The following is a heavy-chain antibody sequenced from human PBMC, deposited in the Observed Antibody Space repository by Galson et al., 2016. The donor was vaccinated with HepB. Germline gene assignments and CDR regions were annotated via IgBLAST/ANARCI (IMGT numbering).Heavy chain of an antibody. CDR3: ARHSSYYGNFDY. Sequence: SETLSLTCTVSGGSISSSSYYWGWIRQPPGKGLEWIGSIYYSGSTYYNPSLKSRVTISVDTSKNQFSLNLSSVTAADTAVYYCARHSSYYGNFDYWGQGTLVTVSS. CDR1: GGSISSSSYY. J-gene: IGHJ4*02. CDR2: IYYSGST. D-gene: IGHD2-15*01. V-gene: IGHV4-39*01.